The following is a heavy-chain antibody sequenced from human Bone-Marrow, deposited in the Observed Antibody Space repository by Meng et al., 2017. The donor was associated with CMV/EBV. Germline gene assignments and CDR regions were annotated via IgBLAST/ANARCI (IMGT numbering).Heavy chain of an antibody. V-gene: IGHV4-34*01. CDR3: VRDKSSLGTPRRFFDS. J-gene: IGHJ4*02. CDR2: INDSGSA. Sequence: SETLSLTCAVYGESFSGHYWSWVRQTPEKGLEWIGEINDSGSANHNPFRKSRVVVSADTSKNQFSLRLTSVTAADTAIYYCVRDKSSLGTPRRFFDSWGQGTLVTVSS. CDR1: GESFSGHY. D-gene: IGHD1/OR15-1a*01.